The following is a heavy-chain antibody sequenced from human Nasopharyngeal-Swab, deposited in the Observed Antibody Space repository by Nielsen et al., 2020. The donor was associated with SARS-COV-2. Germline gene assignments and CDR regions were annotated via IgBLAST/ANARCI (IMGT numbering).Heavy chain of an antibody. CDR3: TRDQWDIMGATHDAFDI. V-gene: IGHV4-31*03. J-gene: IGHJ3*02. CDR1: GGSISSGGYY. CDR2: IYYSGST. D-gene: IGHD1-26*01. Sequence: SETLSLTCTVSGGSISSGGYYWSWIRQHPGKGLEWIGYIYYSGSTYYNPSLKSRVTISVDTSKNQFSLKVSSVTAADTAVYYCTRDQWDIMGATHDAFDIWGQGTMATVSS.